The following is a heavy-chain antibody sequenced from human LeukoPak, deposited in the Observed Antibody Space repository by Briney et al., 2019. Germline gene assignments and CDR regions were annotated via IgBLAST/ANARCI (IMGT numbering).Heavy chain of an antibody. D-gene: IGHD2-2*01. J-gene: IGHJ6*03. V-gene: IGHV1-18*01. CDR3: ARGNCSSTSCYGYYYYYYMDV. CDR2: ISAYNGNT. CDR1: GYTFTSYG. Sequence: ASVKVSCKASGYTFTSYGISWVRQAPGQGLEWMGWISAYNGNTNYAQKLQGRVTMTTDTSTSTAYMELSSLRSEDTAVYYCARGNCSSTSCYGYYYYYYMDVWGKGTTVTVSS.